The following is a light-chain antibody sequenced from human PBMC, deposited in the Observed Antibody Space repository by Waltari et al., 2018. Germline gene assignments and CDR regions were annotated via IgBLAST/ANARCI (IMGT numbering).Light chain of an antibody. J-gene: IGLJ3*02. CDR1: RSTIGADYA. V-gene: IGLV1-40*01. Sequence: QSALTQPPSVSGAPGPRVTISCTGSRSTIGADYALHWYQQLPRTAPKLLIHGNSNRPSGVPDRFSGSKSGTSASLAITGLQAEDEADYYCQSYDNRLSAWVFGGGTKLTVL. CDR2: GNS. CDR3: QSYDNRLSAWV.